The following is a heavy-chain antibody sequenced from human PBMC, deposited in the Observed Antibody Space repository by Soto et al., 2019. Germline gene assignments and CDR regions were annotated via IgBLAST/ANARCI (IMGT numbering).Heavy chain of an antibody. CDR3: AKAGRVIVTPLDY. CDR2: ISGSGGST. Sequence: EVQLLESGGGLVQPGGSLRLSCAASGFTFSSYAMSWVRQAPGNGLEWVSAISGSGGSTYYADSVKGRFTISRDNSKNTLYLQMNSLRAEDTAVYYCAKAGRVIVTPLDYWGQGTLVTVSS. J-gene: IGHJ4*02. CDR1: GFTFSSYA. D-gene: IGHD2-15*01. V-gene: IGHV3-23*01.